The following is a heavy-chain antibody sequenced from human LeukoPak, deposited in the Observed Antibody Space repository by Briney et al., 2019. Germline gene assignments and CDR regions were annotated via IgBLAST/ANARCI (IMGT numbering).Heavy chain of an antibody. CDR3: AKDLKYYDIFPNSGGTFDY. J-gene: IGHJ4*02. CDR2: ISGSGGST. CDR1: GFTFSSYA. Sequence: GGSLRLSCAASGFTFSSYAMSWVRQAPGKGLEWVAAISGSGGSTNYADSVKGRFTIFRDNSKNTLYLQMNSLRAEDTAVYYCAKDLKYYDIFPNSGGTFDYWGQGTLVTVSS. D-gene: IGHD3-9*01. V-gene: IGHV3-23*01.